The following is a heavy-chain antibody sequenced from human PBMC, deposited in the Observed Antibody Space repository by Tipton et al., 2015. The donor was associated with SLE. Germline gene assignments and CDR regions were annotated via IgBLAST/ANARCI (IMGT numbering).Heavy chain of an antibody. CDR1: GASINSNF. J-gene: IGHJ4*02. V-gene: IGHV4-4*08. D-gene: IGHD3-3*02. CDR3: VRDSIFGVGRGRDY. CDR2: IYSGGST. Sequence: TLSLTCTVSGASINSNFWSWIRQSPGKGLEWIGYIYSGGSTKYNPYFESRVTMSIDTSKNQFSLKVTSVTAADTAVYFCVRDSIFGVGRGRDYWGQGTLVTVSS.